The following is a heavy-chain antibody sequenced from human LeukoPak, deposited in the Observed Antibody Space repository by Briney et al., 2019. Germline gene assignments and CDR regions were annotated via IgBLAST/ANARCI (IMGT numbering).Heavy chain of an antibody. J-gene: IGHJ2*01. CDR3: AREYSGSSFPRYFDL. D-gene: IGHD1-26*01. Sequence: GASVKVSCKASGYTFTGYYMHCVRQAPGQGLEWMGWINPNSGGTNYAQKFQGRVTMTRDTSISTAYMELSRLRSDDTAVYYCAREYSGSSFPRYFDLWGRGTLVTVSS. CDR1: GYTFTGYY. V-gene: IGHV1-2*02. CDR2: INPNSGGT.